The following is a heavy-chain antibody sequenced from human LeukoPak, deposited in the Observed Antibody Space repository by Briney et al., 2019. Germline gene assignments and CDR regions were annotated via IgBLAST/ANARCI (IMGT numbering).Heavy chain of an antibody. CDR3: ARDNWNYGSSMDV. D-gene: IGHD1-7*01. Sequence: KPSETLSLTCTVYGDSVSNGSYYWSWIRQPPGKGLEWIGYIYYSGSTNYNPSLKSRVTISVDTSKNQFSLKLSSVTAADTAVYHCARDNWNYGSSMDVWGQGTTVTVSS. V-gene: IGHV4-61*01. CDR2: IYYSGST. J-gene: IGHJ6*02. CDR1: GDSVSNGSYY.